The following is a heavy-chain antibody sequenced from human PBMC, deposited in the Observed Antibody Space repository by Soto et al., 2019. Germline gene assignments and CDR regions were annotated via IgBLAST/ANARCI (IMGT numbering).Heavy chain of an antibody. CDR1: GFTFSKHG. CDR3: AREGQLGY. V-gene: IGHV1-18*01. J-gene: IGHJ4*02. CDR2: ISGYNGNT. D-gene: IGHD6-6*01. Sequence: APLKVSFKASGFTFSKHGFSWVRQAPGQGLEWMGWISGYNGNTNYAERLQGRVTMTTDTSTSTAYMELKSLRYDDTAVYYCAREGQLGYWGQGTPVTVSS.